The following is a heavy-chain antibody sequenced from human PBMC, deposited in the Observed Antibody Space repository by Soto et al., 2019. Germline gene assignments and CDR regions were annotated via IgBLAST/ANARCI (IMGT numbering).Heavy chain of an antibody. CDR3: AKQIVVVINWFDP. CDR1: GFTFSSYA. CDR2: ISGSGGST. D-gene: IGHD3-22*01. J-gene: IGHJ5*02. Sequence: EVQLLESGGGLVQPGGSLRLSCAASGFTFSSYAMSWVRQAPGKGLEWVSAISGSGGSTYYADSVKGRFTISRDNSKNPLYLQMNSMRAEDTAVYYCAKQIVVVINWFDPWGQGTLVTVSS. V-gene: IGHV3-23*01.